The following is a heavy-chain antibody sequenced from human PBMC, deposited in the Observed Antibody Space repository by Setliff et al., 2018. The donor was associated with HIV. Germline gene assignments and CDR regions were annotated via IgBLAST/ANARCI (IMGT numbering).Heavy chain of an antibody. J-gene: IGHJ4*02. V-gene: IGHV1-46*01. CDR3: ARGTPYTNSFDY. CDR1: GYTFTRYY. D-gene: IGHD2-8*01. Sequence: ASVKVSCKASGYTFTRYYMHWVRQAPGQGLEWMGVINPSGGSTSYAQKFQGRVTMTGDTSTSTVYMELSSLRSEDRAVYYCARGTPYTNSFDYWGQGTQVTVSS. CDR2: INPSGGST.